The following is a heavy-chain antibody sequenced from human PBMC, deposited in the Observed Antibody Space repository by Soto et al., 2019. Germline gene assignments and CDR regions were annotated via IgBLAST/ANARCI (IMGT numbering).Heavy chain of an antibody. V-gene: IGHV1-69*12. J-gene: IGHJ4*02. CDR3: LRVVAIPGYPDN. CDR2: NVHIVDTS. Sequence: QVQLVQSGAEVRQPASSVKVSCKTSGGTFSSYAISWVRQAPGQGLEWMGGNVHIVDTSTYAQKFQGRVTITADESTSTAYMAVMSLRSDDTAIFYCLRVVAIPGYPDNWGQGTLVTVSS. CDR1: GGTFSSYA. D-gene: IGHD5-12*01.